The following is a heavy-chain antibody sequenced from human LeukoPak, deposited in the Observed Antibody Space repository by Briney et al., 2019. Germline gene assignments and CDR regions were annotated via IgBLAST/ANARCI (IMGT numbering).Heavy chain of an antibody. V-gene: IGHV1-69*04. D-gene: IGHD2-15*01. Sequence: SVKVSCKASGGTFSSYAISWVRQAPGQGLEWMGRIIPIFGIANYAQKFQGTVTITAGKSTSTAYMELSSLRSEDTAVYYCATYPGYCSGGSCYFDYWGQGTLVAVSS. CDR3: ATYPGYCSGGSCYFDY. CDR2: IIPIFGIA. J-gene: IGHJ4*02. CDR1: GGTFSSYA.